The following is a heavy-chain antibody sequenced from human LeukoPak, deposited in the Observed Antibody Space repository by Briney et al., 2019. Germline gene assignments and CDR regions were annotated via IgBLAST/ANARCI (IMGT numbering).Heavy chain of an antibody. J-gene: IGHJ4*02. CDR1: GFSFSSYW. CDR2: IKQDGSEK. CDR3: ARAPNYYGSGSRHFDY. Sequence: HTGESLRLSCAASGFSFSSYWMSWVRQAPGKGLEWVANIKQDGSEKYYVDSVKGRFTISRDNAKNSLYLRMNSLRAEDTAVYYCARAPNYYGSGSRHFDYWGQGTLVTVSS. V-gene: IGHV3-7*01. D-gene: IGHD3-10*01.